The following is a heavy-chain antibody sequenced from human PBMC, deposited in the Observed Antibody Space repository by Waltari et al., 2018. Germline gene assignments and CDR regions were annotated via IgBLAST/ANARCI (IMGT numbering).Heavy chain of an antibody. Sequence: WVRQAPGKGLEWMGGFDPEDGETIYAQKFQGRVTMTEDTSTDTAYMELSSLRSEDTAVYYCATNRKGWDRTFESRYWGQGTLVTVSS. V-gene: IGHV1-24*01. J-gene: IGHJ4*02. CDR3: ATNRKGWDRTFESRY. D-gene: IGHD1-26*01. CDR2: FDPEDGET.